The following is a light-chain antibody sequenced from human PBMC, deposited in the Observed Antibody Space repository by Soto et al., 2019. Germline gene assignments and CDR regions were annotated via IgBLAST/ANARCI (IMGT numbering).Light chain of an antibody. CDR1: QSVNDK. CDR3: QQYGSSSIT. CDR2: GAS. Sequence: EVVMTQSPATLSVSPGERAKLFCIASQSVNDKVAWFQPTPGQAPRLLIYGASSRATGIPDRFSGSGSGTDFTLTISRLEPEDFAVYYCQQYGSSSITCGQGTRLEIK. V-gene: IGKV3-20*01. J-gene: IGKJ5*01.